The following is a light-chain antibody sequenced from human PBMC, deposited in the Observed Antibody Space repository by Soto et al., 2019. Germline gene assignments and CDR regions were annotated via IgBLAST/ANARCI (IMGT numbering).Light chain of an antibody. Sequence: QSALTQPASVSGSPGQSITISCTGTSSDVGSYNLVSWYQQHPGKAPKLMIYEGSKRPSGVPNRFSGSKSGNTASLTISGLQDEDEADYYCCSYAGSSTLYVFGTGTKVTVL. CDR3: CSYAGSSTLYV. J-gene: IGLJ1*01. CDR2: EGS. V-gene: IGLV2-23*01. CDR1: SSDVGSYNL.